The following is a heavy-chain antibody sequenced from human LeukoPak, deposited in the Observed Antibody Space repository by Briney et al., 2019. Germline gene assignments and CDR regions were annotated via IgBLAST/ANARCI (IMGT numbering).Heavy chain of an antibody. J-gene: IGHJ4*02. V-gene: IGHV1-58*02. CDR3: ARGWYSYGNYYFDY. Sequence: SVKVSCKASGFTFTSSAMQWVRQARGQRLEWIGWIVVGSGNTGYAQKFQGRVTMTRNTSISTAYMELSSLRSEDTAVYYCARGWYSYGNYYFDYWGQGTLVTVSS. D-gene: IGHD5-18*01. CDR1: GFTFTSSA. CDR2: IVVGSGNT.